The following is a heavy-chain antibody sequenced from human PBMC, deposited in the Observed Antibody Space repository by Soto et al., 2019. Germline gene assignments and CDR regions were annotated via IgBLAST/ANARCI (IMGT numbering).Heavy chain of an antibody. Sequence: QVQLVQSGAEVKMPESSVQVSCKASGGTFTSHAISWVRQAPGQGREWMGVIIPFFKGTHYAQKFQRSVTITAYNSMTTVYMDLYSLSSEDTAVYYCAGDVTVNYYDNTYYYYPMYVWYRGTTVTVSS. D-gene: IGHD3-16*01. J-gene: IGHJ6*02. CDR1: GGTFTSHA. CDR3: AGDVTVNYYDNTYYYYPMYV. V-gene: IGHV1-69*06. CDR2: IIPFFKGT.